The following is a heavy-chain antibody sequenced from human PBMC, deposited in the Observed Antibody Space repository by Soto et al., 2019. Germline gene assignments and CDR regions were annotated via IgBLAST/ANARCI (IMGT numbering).Heavy chain of an antibody. Sequence: SETLSLTCTVSGGSISSYYWSWIRQPPGKGLEWIGYIYYSGSTNYNPSLKSRVTVSVDTSKNQFSLKLSSVTAADTAVYYCARDLGSSSWYWGWFDPWGQGTLVTVSS. J-gene: IGHJ5*02. CDR1: GGSISSYY. D-gene: IGHD6-13*01. CDR3: ARDLGSSSWYWGWFDP. V-gene: IGHV4-59*01. CDR2: IYYSGST.